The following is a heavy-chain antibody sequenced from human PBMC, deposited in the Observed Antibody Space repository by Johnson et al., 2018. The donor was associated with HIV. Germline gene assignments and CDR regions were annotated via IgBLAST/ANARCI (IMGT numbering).Heavy chain of an antibody. CDR3: ARPLGPPLWHDAFDI. CDR1: GFTFSSYA. V-gene: IGHV3-30-3*01. Sequence: QVQLVESGGGVVQPGRSLRLSCAASGFTFSSYAMHWVRQAPGKGLEWVAVISYDGSNKYYADSVKGRFTIYRDNSKNTLYLQMNSLRAEDTAVYYCARPLGPPLWHDAFDIWGQGTMVTVSS. D-gene: IGHD3-16*01. CDR2: ISYDGSNK. J-gene: IGHJ3*02.